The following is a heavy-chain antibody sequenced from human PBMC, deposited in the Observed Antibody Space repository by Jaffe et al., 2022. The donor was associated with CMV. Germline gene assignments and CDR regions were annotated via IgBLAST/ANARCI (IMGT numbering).Heavy chain of an antibody. D-gene: IGHD6-19*01. CDR2: IYSNGNT. Sequence: QVQLQESGPGLVKPSETLSLTCTVSGGSISSYYWSWIRQPPGKGLEWIGYIYSNGNTNYNPSLKSRVTMSVDTSKKQFSLKMSSVTAADTAVYYCARSGWSGNYYYYMDVWGKGTTVTVSS. CDR1: GGSISSYY. V-gene: IGHV4-59*08. J-gene: IGHJ6*03. CDR3: ARSGWSGNYYYYMDV.